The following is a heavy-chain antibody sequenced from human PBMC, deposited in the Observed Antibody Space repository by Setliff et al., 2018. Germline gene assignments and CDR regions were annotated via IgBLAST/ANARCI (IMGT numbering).Heavy chain of an antibody. CDR3: ARDTPPRYTGYSDGWAPFDF. V-gene: IGHV1-69*13. Sequence: GASVKVSCKASGYTFTSYGISWVRQAPGQGLEWMGGIIPAFTTANYAPNFHDRLRITADESTSTAYMELSSLRSDDTAVYYCARDTPPRYTGYSDGWAPFDFWGQGTLVTVSS. J-gene: IGHJ4*02. CDR2: IIPAFTTA. CDR1: GYTFTSYG. D-gene: IGHD6-19*01.